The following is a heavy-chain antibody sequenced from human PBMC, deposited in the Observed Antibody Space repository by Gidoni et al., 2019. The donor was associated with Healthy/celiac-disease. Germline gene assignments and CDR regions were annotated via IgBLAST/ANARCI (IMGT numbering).Heavy chain of an antibody. D-gene: IGHD3-10*01. CDR2: ILWNSGRI. Sequence: EVQLVDSGGGLVQPGRSLRLSCAASGFTFDEYAMHWVRHAPGKGLEWVSGILWNSGRIGDADSVKGRFTISRDNATNSLSLQMNSLRAEDTALYYCAKGPYYYGSGSYPIVDWGQGTLVTVSS. V-gene: IGHV3-9*01. CDR1: GFTFDEYA. CDR3: AKGPYYYGSGSYPIVD. J-gene: IGHJ4*02.